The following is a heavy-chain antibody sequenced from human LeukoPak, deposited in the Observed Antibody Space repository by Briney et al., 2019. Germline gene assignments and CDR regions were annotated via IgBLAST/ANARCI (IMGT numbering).Heavy chain of an antibody. CDR1: GYTFTGYY. CDR2: INPNSGGT. D-gene: IGHD5-12*01. CDR3: ARVGLPSFNWFDP. J-gene: IGHJ5*02. V-gene: IGHV1-2*02. Sequence: ASVKVSCKASGYTFTGYYMHWVRQAPGQGLEWMGWINPNSGGTSYAQKFQGRVTMTRDTSISTAYMELSRLRSDDTAVYYCARVGLPSFNWFDPWGQGTLVTVSS.